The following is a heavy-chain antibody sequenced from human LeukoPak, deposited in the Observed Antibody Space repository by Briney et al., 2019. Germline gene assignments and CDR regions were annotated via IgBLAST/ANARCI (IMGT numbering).Heavy chain of an antibody. V-gene: IGHV1-8*03. CDR1: GYTFTSYD. CDR3: ARDQDILTGYGDY. J-gene: IGHJ4*02. D-gene: IGHD3-9*01. Sequence: ASVKVSCKASGYTFTSYDINWVRQATGQGLEWMGWMNPNSGNTGYAQKFQGRVTITRNTSISTAYMELRSLRSDDTAVYYCARDQDILTGYGDYWGQGTLVTVSS. CDR2: MNPNSGNT.